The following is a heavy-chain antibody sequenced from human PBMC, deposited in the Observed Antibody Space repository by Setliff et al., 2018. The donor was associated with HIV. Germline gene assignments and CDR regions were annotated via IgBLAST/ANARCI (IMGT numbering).Heavy chain of an antibody. J-gene: IGHJ4*01. Sequence: PSETLSLTCAVYGGSFSGYYWSWIRQPPGKGLEWIGEINPSGSANYSPSLKSRVTISVDTSKNEFSLKLGSVTAADAAVYFCARGGLNDYTLFYDFWGQGTLVTVS. CDR3: ARGGLNDYTLFYDF. CDR1: GGSFSGYY. V-gene: IGHV4-34*01. D-gene: IGHD3-3*01. CDR2: INPSGSA.